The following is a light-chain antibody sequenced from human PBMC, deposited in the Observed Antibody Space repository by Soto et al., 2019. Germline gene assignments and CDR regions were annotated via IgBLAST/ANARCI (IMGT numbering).Light chain of an antibody. V-gene: IGKV3-15*01. CDR3: QQYNTWPRA. CDR2: GAS. CDR1: QSVGSK. J-gene: IGKJ1*01. Sequence: EIVMTQSPTTLSVSPGERATLSCRASQSVGSKLAWYQQKPGQAPRLLIYGASTRATGIPARFSGSGSGTEFTLTISRLQSEDFAVYYCQQYNTWPRAFGQGTMVEIK.